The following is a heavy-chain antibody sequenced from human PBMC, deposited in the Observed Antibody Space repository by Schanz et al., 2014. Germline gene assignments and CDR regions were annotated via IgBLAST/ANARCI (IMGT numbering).Heavy chain of an antibody. V-gene: IGHV1-46*01. Sequence: QVQLVQSGAEVKKPGASVKVSCKASGHPFTAYYMHWLRQAPGQGLEWMGLINPIDGSTTYVWGFTCTLTTTRDTATTTVYMDLSTLRSDDTAVYYCARGSCTASGCYDAFDLWGQGTLVTVSS. CDR3: ARGSCTASGCYDAFDL. D-gene: IGHD2-2*01. CDR1: GHPFTAYY. J-gene: IGHJ3*01. CDR2: INPIDGST.